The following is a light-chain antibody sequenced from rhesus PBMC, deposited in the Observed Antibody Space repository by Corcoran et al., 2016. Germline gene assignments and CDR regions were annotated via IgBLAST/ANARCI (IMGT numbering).Light chain of an antibody. CDR3: RQHNSYPFT. V-gene: IGKV1S14*01. CDR1: QGTSTY. Sequence: DIQMTQSPSSLSASVGDTVTTTCRASQGTSTYLAWYQQKPGKATRPLLYYASNLESGVPSRFSGSGSGTDFTLTISSLQPEDFAIYYCRQHNSYPFTFSPGTKLAVK. CDR2: YAS. J-gene: IGKJ3*01.